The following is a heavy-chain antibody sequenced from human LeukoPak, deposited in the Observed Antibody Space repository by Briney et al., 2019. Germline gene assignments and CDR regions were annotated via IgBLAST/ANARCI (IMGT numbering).Heavy chain of an antibody. Sequence: GGSLRLSCTASGFTVSSDYMSWVRQAPGKGLEWVSVIYSRDTTYYADSVKGRFTISRDNSKNTLFLQMNNLRAEDTAVYYCARSVAKVGHYYYYGMDVWGQGTTVTVSS. CDR1: GFTVSSDY. CDR2: IYSRDTT. V-gene: IGHV3-53*01. D-gene: IGHD5/OR15-5a*01. CDR3: ARSVAKVGHYYYYGMDV. J-gene: IGHJ6*02.